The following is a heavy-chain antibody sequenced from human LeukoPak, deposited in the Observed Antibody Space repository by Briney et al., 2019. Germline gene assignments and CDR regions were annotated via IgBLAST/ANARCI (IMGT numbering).Heavy chain of an antibody. CDR3: ARGGRVSYERLVY. CDR1: GFNFSSYW. CDR2: INSDGSST. D-gene: IGHD1-26*01. Sequence: GGSLRLSYAAAGFNFSSYWMHWVRQAPGKGLVWVSRINSDGSSTSYADSVKGRFTISRDNAKNTLYLQMNSLRAEDTAVYYCARGGRVSYERLVYWGQGTLVTVSS. J-gene: IGHJ4*02. V-gene: IGHV3-74*01.